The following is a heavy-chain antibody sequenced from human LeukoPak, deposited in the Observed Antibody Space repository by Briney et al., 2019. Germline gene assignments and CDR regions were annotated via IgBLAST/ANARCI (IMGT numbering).Heavy chain of an antibody. CDR1: GFTFSSYA. D-gene: IGHD3-3*01. CDR3: AKGRDITIFGERYFDY. Sequence: GGSLRLSCAASGFTFSSYAMSWVRQAPGKGLEWVSAISGSGGSTYYADSVRGRFTISRDNSKNTLYLQMHSLRAEDTAVYYCAKGRDITIFGERYFDYWGQGTLVTVSS. V-gene: IGHV3-23*01. CDR2: ISGSGGST. J-gene: IGHJ4*02.